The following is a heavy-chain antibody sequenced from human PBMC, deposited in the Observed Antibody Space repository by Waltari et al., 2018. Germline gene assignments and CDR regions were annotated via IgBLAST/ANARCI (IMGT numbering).Heavy chain of an antibody. CDR3: AREPSGSYSPYYFDY. CDR1: GGSISSYY. J-gene: IGHJ4*02. Sequence: QVQLQESGPGLVKPSETLSLTCTVSGGSISSYYWSWIRQPPGKGLEWIGYIYYSGSTNYNPSLKSRVTISVDTSKNQFSLKLSSVTAADTAVYYCAREPSGSYSPYYFDYWGQGTLVTVSS. CDR2: IYYSGST. D-gene: IGHD1-26*01. V-gene: IGHV4-59*01.